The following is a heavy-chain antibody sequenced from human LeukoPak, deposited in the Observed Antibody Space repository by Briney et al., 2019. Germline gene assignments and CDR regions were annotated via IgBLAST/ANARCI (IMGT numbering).Heavy chain of an antibody. Sequence: SQTLSLTCTVSGGSISSGDYYWSWIRQPPGKGLEWIGYIYYSGSTYYNPSLKSRVTISVDTSKNQFSLKLSSVTAADTAVYYCARGVPSRLASAASGAFDIWGQGTMVTVSS. CDR2: IYYSGST. CDR3: ARGVPSRLASAASGAFDI. V-gene: IGHV4-30-4*08. CDR1: GGSISSGDYY. J-gene: IGHJ3*02. D-gene: IGHD6-13*01.